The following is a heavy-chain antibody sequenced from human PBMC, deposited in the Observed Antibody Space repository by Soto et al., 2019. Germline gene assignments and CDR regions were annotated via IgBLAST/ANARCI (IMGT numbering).Heavy chain of an antibody. CDR3: SGCSGGACHQNYGMDV. CDR2: ISPSTSHI. CDR1: GFTFSSCT. Sequence: EVHLVESGGGLVKPGGSLRLSCAVSGFTFSSCTMNWVRQAPGKGLEWVSSISPSTSHIYYADSVKGRFTISRDNAKNSLFLQIHSLRAEDTAVYYCSGCSGGACHQNYGMDVWGQGTTVTVSS. J-gene: IGHJ6*02. D-gene: IGHD2-15*01. V-gene: IGHV3-21*01.